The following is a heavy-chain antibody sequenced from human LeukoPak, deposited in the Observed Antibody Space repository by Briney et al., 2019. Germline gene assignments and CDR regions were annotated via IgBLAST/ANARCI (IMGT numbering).Heavy chain of an antibody. CDR2: MNPNSGNT. Sequence: ASVKVCCKASGYTFTSFDINWVRHATGQGLEWMRWMNPNSGNTGYAQKFQGRVTMTRNTSISTAYMELSSMRSEDTAVYYCARGAPSWYYYDSSGPPRDYWGQGTLVTVSS. CDR3: ARGAPSWYYYDSSGPPRDY. CDR1: GYTFTSFD. J-gene: IGHJ4*02. V-gene: IGHV1-8*01. D-gene: IGHD3-22*01.